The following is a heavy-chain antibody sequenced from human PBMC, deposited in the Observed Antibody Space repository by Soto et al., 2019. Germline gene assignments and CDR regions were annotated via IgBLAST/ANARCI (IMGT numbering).Heavy chain of an antibody. CDR2: ISGSGAKT. CDR3: TRDWTGNTCPCMDV. Sequence: GSLRLSCTASGFTFSTYAMTWVRQAPGKGLEWVSTISGSGAKTYYADSVRGRFTISRDNSKDTLYLQMNSLTAEDTATYYCTRDWTGNTCPCMDVWGQGT. V-gene: IGHV3-23*01. CDR1: GFTFSTYA. D-gene: IGHD2-8*02. J-gene: IGHJ6*02.